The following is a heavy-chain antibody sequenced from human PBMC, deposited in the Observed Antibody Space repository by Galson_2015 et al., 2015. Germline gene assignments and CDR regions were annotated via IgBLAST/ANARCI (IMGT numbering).Heavy chain of an antibody. D-gene: IGHD6-19*01. CDR2: IYYSGST. CDR1: GGSISSYY. J-gene: IGHJ3*02. CDR3: ARHSSGTYDDAFDI. Sequence: TLSLTCTVSGGSISSYYWSWIRQPPGKGLAWIGYIYYSGSTNYNPSLKSRVTISVDTSKNQFSLKLSSVTAADTAVYYCARHSSGTYDDAFDIWGQGTMVTVSS. V-gene: IGHV4-59*08.